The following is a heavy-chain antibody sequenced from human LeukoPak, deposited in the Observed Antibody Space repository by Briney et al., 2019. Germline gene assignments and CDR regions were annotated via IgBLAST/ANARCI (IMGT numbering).Heavy chain of an antibody. CDR3: ARAGYSTYYGMDV. D-gene: IGHD6-13*01. Sequence: KPSETLSLTCAVYGGSFSGYYWSWIRQPPGKGLEWIGEINHSGSTNYNPSLKSRVTISVDTSKNQFSLKLSSVTAADTAVYYCARAGYSTYYGMDVWGQGTTVTVSS. CDR1: GGSFSGYY. V-gene: IGHV4-34*01. CDR2: INHSGST. J-gene: IGHJ6*02.